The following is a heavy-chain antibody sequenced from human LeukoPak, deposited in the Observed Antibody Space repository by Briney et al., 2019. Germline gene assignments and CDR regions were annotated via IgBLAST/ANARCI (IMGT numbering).Heavy chain of an antibody. J-gene: IGHJ4*02. CDR3: SRGSNCDY. Sequence: GGSLRLSCAASGFTVSSNYMSWVRQAPGKGLEWVSVIYSGGSTYYADSVKGRFTISRDNAKNSLFLQMNGLRAEDTAVYYCSRGSNCDYWGQGTLVTVSS. CDR1: GFTVSSNY. D-gene: IGHD4-11*01. CDR2: IYSGGST. V-gene: IGHV3-53*01.